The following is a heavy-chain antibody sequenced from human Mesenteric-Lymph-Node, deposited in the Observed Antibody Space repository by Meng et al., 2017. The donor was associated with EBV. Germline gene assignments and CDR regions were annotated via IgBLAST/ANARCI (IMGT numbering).Heavy chain of an antibody. CDR3: ATGLYGDYALAN. Sequence: QLPLQESGSGLVKPSQTLSLPGTVSGGSISSDDYYWKDYSWSWIRQPPGKGLEWIGSIYSGGNTDYNPSLKSRVSISVDTSKNHFSLKLSSVTAADTAVYYCATGLYGDYALANWGQGTLVTVSS. J-gene: IGHJ4*02. CDR2: IYSGGNT. D-gene: IGHD4-17*01. CDR1: GGSISSDDYY. V-gene: IGHV4-30-4*01.